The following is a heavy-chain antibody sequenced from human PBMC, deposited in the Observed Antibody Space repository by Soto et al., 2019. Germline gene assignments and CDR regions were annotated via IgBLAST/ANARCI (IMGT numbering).Heavy chain of an antibody. J-gene: IGHJ4*02. V-gene: IGHV4-61*01. CDR2: IYYSGST. CDR3: ARSGAGSGWL. D-gene: IGHD6-19*01. CDR1: GGSVSSGHYY. Sequence: SETLSLTCAVSGGSVSSGHYYWSWSRQPPGKGLEWIGFIYYSGSTNYNPSLKSRVTISVDTSKNQFSLKMSSVTAADTAVYYCARSGAGSGWLGGQGTLVTVSS.